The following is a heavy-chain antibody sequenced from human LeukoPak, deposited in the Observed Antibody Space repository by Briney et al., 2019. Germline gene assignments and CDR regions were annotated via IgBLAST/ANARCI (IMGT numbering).Heavy chain of an antibody. CDR1: GFTFSSYS. V-gene: IGHV3-21*01. CDR2: ISSSSSYI. D-gene: IGHD6-19*01. CDR3: ARGLVRGRDWFDP. Sequence: PGGSLRLSCAASGFTFSSYSMNWVRQAPGKGLEWVSSISSSSSYIYYADSVKGRFTISRDNAKNSLHLQMNSLRAEDTAVYYCARGLVRGRDWFDPWGQGTLVTVSS. J-gene: IGHJ5*02.